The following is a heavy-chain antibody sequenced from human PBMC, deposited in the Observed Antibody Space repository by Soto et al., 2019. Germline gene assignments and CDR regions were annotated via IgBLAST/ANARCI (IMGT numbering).Heavy chain of an antibody. J-gene: IGHJ4*02. CDR1: GYIFKNYG. CDR2: IYPKEDRA. V-gene: IGHV1-18*01. CDR3: ARYIDYDIDY. Sequence: QVQLVQSEAEVQKPGASVKVSCKTSGYIFKNYGISWVRQAPGQGLEWLGWIYPKEDRANIAKNFQGRVTLTTDTPTSTDYIELRSLRFDDSAVYFCARYIDYDIDYWGQGTLVTVSS. D-gene: IGHD5-12*01.